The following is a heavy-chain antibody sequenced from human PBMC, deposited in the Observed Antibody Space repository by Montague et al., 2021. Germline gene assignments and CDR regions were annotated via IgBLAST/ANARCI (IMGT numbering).Heavy chain of an antibody. V-gene: IGHV4-59*03. D-gene: IGHD3-9*01. J-gene: IGHJ4*02. CDR3: ARRGLPIGLDHFDY. CDR2: LYDSGDT. CDR1: SGSISSFY. Sequence: SETLSLTCIVSSGSISSFYWAWIRQAPGKALEWIGHLYDSGDTYYNPSLHSRLTFSLDTSRNQFSLRLTSVTAADTAVYYCARRGLPIGLDHFDYWGQGTLVTVSS.